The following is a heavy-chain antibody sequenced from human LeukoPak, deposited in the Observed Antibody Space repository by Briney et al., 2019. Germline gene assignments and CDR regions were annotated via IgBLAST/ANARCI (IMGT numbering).Heavy chain of an antibody. D-gene: IGHD2-15*01. CDR3: ARRYCSGGSCLHAFDC. CDR2: IYPGDSDT. V-gene: IGHV5-51*01. Sequence: GESLKISCKGSGYSFTSYWIGWVRQMPGKGLEWMGIIYPGDSDTRYSPSFQGQVTISADKSISTAYLQWSSLKASDTAMYYCARRYCSGGSCLHAFDCWGQGTMVTVSS. CDR1: GYSFTSYW. J-gene: IGHJ3*01.